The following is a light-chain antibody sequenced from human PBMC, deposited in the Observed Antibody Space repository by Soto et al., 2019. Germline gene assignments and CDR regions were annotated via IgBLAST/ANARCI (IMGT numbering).Light chain of an antibody. CDR1: SSNIGSNF. J-gene: IGLJ3*02. V-gene: IGLV1-47*01. CDR2: RND. CDR3: AVWDDSLSGPV. Sequence: QSVLTQPPSASGTPGQRVTISCSGSSSNIGSNFGYWYQQFPGMAPKLLIYRNDQRPSGVPDRFSGSKSGTSASLAISGLRSEDEADYYCAVWDDSLSGPVFGGGTKVTVL.